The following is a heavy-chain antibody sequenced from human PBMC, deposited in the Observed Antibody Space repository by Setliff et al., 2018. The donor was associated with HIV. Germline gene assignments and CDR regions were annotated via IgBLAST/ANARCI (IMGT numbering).Heavy chain of an antibody. CDR2: MNPNSGNT. V-gene: IGHV1-8*03. CDR3: ARGLCSGSYYNYYYYYMDV. CDR1: GYTFTSYD. J-gene: IGHJ6*03. Sequence: ASVKVSCKASGYTFTSYDINWVRQATGQGLEWMGWMNPNSGNTGYAQKFQGRVTITRNTFISTAYMELSSLRSEDTAVYYCARGLCSGSYYNYYYYYMDVWGKGTTVTVSS. D-gene: IGHD3-10*02.